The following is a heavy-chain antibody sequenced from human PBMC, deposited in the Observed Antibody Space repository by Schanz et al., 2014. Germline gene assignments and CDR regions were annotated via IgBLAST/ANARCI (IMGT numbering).Heavy chain of an antibody. CDR2: INSDGSTT. Sequence: EVYLVESGGGLVQPGGSLRLSCAASGFTFFTYNMNWVRQAPGRGLVWVSRINSDGSTTIYADSVKGRFTISRDNAKKSLDLHMNSLTAEDTAVYYCATENWWTVEKWGQGTLVTVSS. V-gene: IGHV3-74*01. J-gene: IGHJ4*02. D-gene: IGHD2-15*01. CDR3: ATENWWTVEK. CDR1: GFTFFTYN.